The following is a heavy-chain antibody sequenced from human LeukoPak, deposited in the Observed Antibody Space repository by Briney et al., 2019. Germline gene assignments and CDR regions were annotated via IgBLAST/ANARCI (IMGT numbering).Heavy chain of an antibody. CDR2: IYTSGST. V-gene: IGHV4-61*02. CDR1: GYSINSGYY. CDR3: ARVYGSGSYYDDYYYMDV. Sequence: SETLSLTCTVSGYSINSGYYWSWIRQPAGKGLEWIGRIYTSGSTNYNPSPKSRVTISVDMSKNQFSLKLSSVTAADTAVYYCARVYGSGSYYDDYYYMDVWGKGTTVTISS. J-gene: IGHJ6*03. D-gene: IGHD3-10*01.